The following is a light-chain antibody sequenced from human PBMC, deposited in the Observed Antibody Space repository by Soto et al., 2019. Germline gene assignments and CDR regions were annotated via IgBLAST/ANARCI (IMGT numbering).Light chain of an antibody. Sequence: QSASVSGSPGQSITISCTGTSSDVGGYNYVSWYQQHPGKAPKLMIYEVSNRPSGVSNRFSGSKSGNTASLTISGLQAEDEADYYCSSFSSGSTLFGTGTKLTVL. CDR3: SSFSSGSTL. V-gene: IGLV2-14*01. CDR2: EVS. J-gene: IGLJ1*01. CDR1: SSDVGGYNY.